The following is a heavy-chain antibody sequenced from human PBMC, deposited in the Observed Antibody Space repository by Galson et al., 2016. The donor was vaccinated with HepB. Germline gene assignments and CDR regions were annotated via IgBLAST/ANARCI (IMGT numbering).Heavy chain of an antibody. V-gene: IGHV3-33*05. Sequence: SLRLSCAASRFTFSRFGMHWVRQAPGKGLEWVAIISLDGTNEYYADSVKGRFAISRDNSKNTLYLQLNSLRAEDTAIYDCARGSVSFDFDPWGQGTLVTVSS. CDR2: ISLDGTNE. CDR1: RFTFSRFG. D-gene: IGHD3-9*01. CDR3: ARGSVSFDFDP. J-gene: IGHJ5*02.